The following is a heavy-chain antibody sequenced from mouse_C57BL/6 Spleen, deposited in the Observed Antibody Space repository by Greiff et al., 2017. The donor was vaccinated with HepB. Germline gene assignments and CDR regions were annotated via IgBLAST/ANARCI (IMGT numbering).Heavy chain of an antibody. J-gene: IGHJ1*03. Sequence: QVQLQQSGAELVKPGASVKISCKASGYAFSSYWMNWVKQRPGKGLEWIGQIYPGDGDTNYNGKLKGKATLTADKSSSTAYMQLSSLTSEDSAVYFCARGWGSSFFYWYFDVWGTGTTVTVSS. V-gene: IGHV1-80*01. CDR2: IYPGDGDT. CDR3: ARGWGSSFFYWYFDV. D-gene: IGHD1-1*01. CDR1: GYAFSSYW.